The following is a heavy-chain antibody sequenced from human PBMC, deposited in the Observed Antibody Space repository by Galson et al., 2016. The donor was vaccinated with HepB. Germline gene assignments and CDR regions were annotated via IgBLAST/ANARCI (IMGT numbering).Heavy chain of an antibody. CDR2: ISYDGTNT. V-gene: IGHV3-30*18. J-gene: IGHJ4*02. CDR1: GFGFRSYG. Sequence: SLRLSCAASGFGFRSYGMHWVRQAPGKGLEWVAGISYDGTNTYYADSVKGRFTISRDNSKNTLYLQMNSLRAEDTAVYFCAKDAILGCGRDFYVDYWGQGTLVTVSS. CDR3: AKDAILGCGRDFYVDY. D-gene: IGHD2-21*02.